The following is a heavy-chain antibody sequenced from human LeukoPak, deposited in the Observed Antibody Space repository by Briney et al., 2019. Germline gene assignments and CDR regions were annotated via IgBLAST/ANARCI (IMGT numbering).Heavy chain of an antibody. J-gene: IGHJ4*02. CDR3: ARRRPHNPFDY. Sequence: PSETLSLTCTVSGGSISRYYWSWIRQSPGKGLEWIGYLYDSGSTNYNPSLKSRVTISVDMSKNQFSLKLRSVTAADTAVYYCARRRPHNPFDYWGQGTLVTVSS. CDR1: GGSISRYY. CDR2: LYDSGST. V-gene: IGHV4-59*01.